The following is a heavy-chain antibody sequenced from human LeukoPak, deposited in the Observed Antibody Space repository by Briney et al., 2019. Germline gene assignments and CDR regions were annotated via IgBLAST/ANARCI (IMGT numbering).Heavy chain of an antibody. CDR2: ISSSSSTI. D-gene: IGHD6-13*01. J-gene: IGHJ4*02. V-gene: IGHV3-48*01. CDR1: GFTFSSYS. Sequence: GGSLRLSCAASGFTFSSYSMNWVRQAPGKGLEGVSYISSSSSTIYYADSVKGRFTISRDNAKNSLYLQMNSLRAEDAAVYYCARDNTRGSSWSGDYFDYWGQGTLVTVSS. CDR3: ARDNTRGSSWSGDYFDY.